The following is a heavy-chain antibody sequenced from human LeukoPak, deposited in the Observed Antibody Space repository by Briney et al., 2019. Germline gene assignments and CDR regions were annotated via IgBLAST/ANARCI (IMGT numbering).Heavy chain of an antibody. V-gene: IGHV3-7*04. CDR3: ARACDSSGCPLWYY. J-gene: IGHJ4*02. CDR2: IKQDGTEQ. CDR1: GFTFSAYW. Sequence: GGSLRLSCAASGFTFSAYWMSWVRQAPGKGLEWVANIKQDGTEQYYVDSVKGRFTISRDNAKNSLFLQMNSLRAEDTAVYYCARACDSSGCPLWYYWGQGTLVTVSS. D-gene: IGHD6-19*01.